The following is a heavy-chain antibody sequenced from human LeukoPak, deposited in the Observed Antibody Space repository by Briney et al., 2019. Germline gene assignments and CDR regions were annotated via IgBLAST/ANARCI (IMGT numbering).Heavy chain of an antibody. V-gene: IGHV3-11*04. CDR1: GFTFSNAW. CDR3: ARAGYCSGGSCYTTFDY. D-gene: IGHD2-15*01. Sequence: GGSLRLSCAASGFTFSNAWMSWVRQAPGKGLEWVSYISSSGTTIYYADSVKGRFTISRDNAKNSLYLQMNSLRAEDTAVYYCARAGYCSGGSCYTTFDYWGQGTLVTVSS. CDR2: ISSSGTTI. J-gene: IGHJ4*02.